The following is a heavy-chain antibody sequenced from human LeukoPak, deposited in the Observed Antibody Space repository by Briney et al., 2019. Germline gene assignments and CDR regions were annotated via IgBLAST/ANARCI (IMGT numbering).Heavy chain of an antibody. CDR3: ARRKAPGIAVAGTRNWFDP. CDR2: INHSGST. D-gene: IGHD6-19*01. V-gene: IGHV4-34*01. J-gene: IGHJ5*02. Sequence: KASETLSLTCAVYGGSFSGYYWSWIRQPPGKGLEWIGEINHSGSTNYNPSLKSRVTISVDTSKNQFSLKLSSVTAADTAVYYCARRKAPGIAVAGTRNWFDPWGQGTLVTVSS. CDR1: GGSFSGYY.